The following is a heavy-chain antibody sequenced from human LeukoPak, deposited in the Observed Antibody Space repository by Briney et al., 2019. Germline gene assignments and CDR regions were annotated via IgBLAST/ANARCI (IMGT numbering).Heavy chain of an antibody. V-gene: IGHV1-2*02. D-gene: IGHD3-3*01. CDR1: GGTFSSYA. Sequence: ASVKVSCKASGGTFSSYAISWVRQAPGQGLEWMGWINPNSGGTNYAQKFQGRVTMTRDTSISTAYMELSRLRSDDTAVYYCARGNFWSGYWVDYWGQGTLVTVSS. J-gene: IGHJ4*02. CDR3: ARGNFWSGYWVDY. CDR2: INPNSGGT.